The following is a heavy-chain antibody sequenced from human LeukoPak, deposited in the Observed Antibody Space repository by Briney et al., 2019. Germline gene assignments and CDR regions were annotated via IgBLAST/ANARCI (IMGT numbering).Heavy chain of an antibody. CDR1: GGSISSSSYY. J-gene: IGHJ4*02. D-gene: IGHD2-2*01. CDR3: ARDEGSSYPFDY. V-gene: IGHV4-39*07. CDR2: IYYSGST. Sequence: PSETLSLTCTVSGGSISSSSYYWGWIRQPPGKGLEWIGSIYYSGSTYYNPSLKSRVTISVDTSKNQFSLNLSSVTAADTAVYFCARDEGSSYPFDYRGQGTLVTVSS.